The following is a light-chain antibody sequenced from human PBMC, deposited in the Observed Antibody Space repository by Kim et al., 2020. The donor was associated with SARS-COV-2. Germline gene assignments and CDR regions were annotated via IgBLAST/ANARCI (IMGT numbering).Light chain of an antibody. V-gene: IGLV2-14*03. CDR1: SSDFGGYNY. Sequence: GQSITSSCTGSSSDFGGYNYVSWYQQHPGKAPKLMIYDVCNRPSGVSNRFSGSKSGNTASLTISGLQAEDEADYYCSSYTSSSTVVFGGGTQLTVL. J-gene: IGLJ2*01. CDR3: SSYTSSSTVV. CDR2: DVC.